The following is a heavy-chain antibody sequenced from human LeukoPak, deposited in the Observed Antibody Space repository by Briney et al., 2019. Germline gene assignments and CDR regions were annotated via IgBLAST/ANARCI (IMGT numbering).Heavy chain of an antibody. CDR2: ISSSSTYI. D-gene: IGHD6-19*01. Sequence: PGRSLRLSCAASGFTFSSYSMNWVRQAPGKGLEWVSSISSSSTYIFYADVVKARFTISRDNSRNSLYLQKNSLRADDRAGYYCARLMFIAVGNWYFDRWGGGTLVTVSS. CDR3: ARLMFIAVGNWYFDR. CDR1: GFTFSSYS. J-gene: IGHJ2*01. V-gene: IGHV3-21*01.